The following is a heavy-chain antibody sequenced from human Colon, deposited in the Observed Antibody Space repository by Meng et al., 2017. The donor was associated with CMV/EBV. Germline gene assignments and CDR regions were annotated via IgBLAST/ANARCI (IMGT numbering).Heavy chain of an antibody. CDR1: GFTLNSPFSTFS. Sequence: GESLKISCAASGFTLNSPFSTFSFNWVRQAPGKGLEWVANIKQDGSEKYYVDSVKGRFTISRDNAKNSLYLQMNSLRAEDTAVYYCARATQFGYWGQGTLVTVSS. V-gene: IGHV3-7*01. J-gene: IGHJ4*02. CDR3: ARATQFGY. D-gene: IGHD3-10*01. CDR2: IKQDGSEK.